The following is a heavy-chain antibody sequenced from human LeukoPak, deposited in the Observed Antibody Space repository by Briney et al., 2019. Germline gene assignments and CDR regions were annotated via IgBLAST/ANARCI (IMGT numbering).Heavy chain of an antibody. J-gene: IGHJ4*02. V-gene: IGHV3-48*01. CDR1: GFTFSSYS. D-gene: IGHD3-3*01. Sequence: GSLKLPCAASGFTFSSYSMNWVRQAPGKGLEWVSYISSSSSTIYYADSVKGRFTISRDNAKNSLYLQMNSLRAEDTAVYYCSLSGEADWGQGTLVTVSS. CDR2: ISSSSSTI. CDR3: SLSGEAD.